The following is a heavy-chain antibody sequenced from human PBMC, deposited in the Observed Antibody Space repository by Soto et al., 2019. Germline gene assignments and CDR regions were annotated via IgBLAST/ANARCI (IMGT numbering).Heavy chain of an antibody. CDR2: IYPSGGGT. CDR1: GYTFTTYH. Sequence: QVQLVQSGAEVKEPGASVKVSCKASGYTFTTYHLHWVRQAPGQGLEWMGIIYPSGGGTRYAQKFQGRLTMTRDTSTSTLYTELSSLRSEDTAVYYCAKDGSNWAFDYWGQGTLVTVSS. D-gene: IGHD6-13*01. V-gene: IGHV1-46*01. CDR3: AKDGSNWAFDY. J-gene: IGHJ4*02.